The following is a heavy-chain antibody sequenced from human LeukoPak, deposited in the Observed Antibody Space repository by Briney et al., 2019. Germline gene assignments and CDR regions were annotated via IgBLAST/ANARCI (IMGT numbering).Heavy chain of an antibody. V-gene: IGHV4-4*07. CDR2: IYTSGST. CDR3: ARETNDFWSGYYGGRYYFDY. D-gene: IGHD3-3*01. CDR1: GGSTSSYY. J-gene: IGHJ4*02. Sequence: SETLSLTCTVSGGSTSSYYWSWIRQPAGKGLEWIGRIYTSGSTNYNPSLKSRVTMSVDTSKNQFSLKLSSVTAADTAVYYCARETNDFWSGYYGGRYYFDYWGQGTLVTVSS.